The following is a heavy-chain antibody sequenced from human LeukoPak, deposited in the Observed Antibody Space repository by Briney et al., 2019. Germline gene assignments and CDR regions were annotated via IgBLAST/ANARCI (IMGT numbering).Heavy chain of an antibody. J-gene: IGHJ6*03. CDR3: ARVPEYSSSSRYYYYYYYMDV. Sequence: PGGSLRLSCAASGFTFSSCSMNWVRQAPGKGLEWVSSISSSSYIYYADSVKGRFTISRDNAKNSLYLQMNSLRAEDTAVYYCARVPEYSSSSRYYYYYYYMDVWGKGTTVTVSS. D-gene: IGHD6-6*01. CDR2: ISSSSYI. CDR1: GFTFSSCS. V-gene: IGHV3-21*01.